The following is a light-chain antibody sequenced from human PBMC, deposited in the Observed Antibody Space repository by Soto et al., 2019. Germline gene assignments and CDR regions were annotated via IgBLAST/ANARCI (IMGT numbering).Light chain of an antibody. V-gene: IGLV1-40*01. CDR1: SSNIGAGYD. CDR3: QSYDSSLSALYV. Sequence: QSVLTQPPSVSGAPGQRVTISCTGSSSNIGAGYDVHWYQQLPGTAPKPLIYGNSNRPSGVPDRFSGSKSGTSASLAITGLQAEDEADYSCQSYDSSLSALYVFGTGTKVT. J-gene: IGLJ1*01. CDR2: GNS.